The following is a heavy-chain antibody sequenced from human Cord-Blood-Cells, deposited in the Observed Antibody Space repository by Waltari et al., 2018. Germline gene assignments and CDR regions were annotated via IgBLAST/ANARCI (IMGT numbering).Heavy chain of an antibody. J-gene: IGHJ3*02. CDR3: TTARSAILTGYDAFDI. D-gene: IGHD3-9*01. Sequence: EVQLVESGGGLVKPGGSLRLSCAASGFTFSNAWMSWVRQAPGKGLEWVGRIKSKTDGGKTDYAAPVKGRFTISRDDSKNTLYLQMNSLKTEDTAVYYCTTARSAILTGYDAFDIWGQGTMVTVSS. CDR2: IKSKTDGGKT. CDR1: GFTFSNAW. V-gene: IGHV3-15*01.